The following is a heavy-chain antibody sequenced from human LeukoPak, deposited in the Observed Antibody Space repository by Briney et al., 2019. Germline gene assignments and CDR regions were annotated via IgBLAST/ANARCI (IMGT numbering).Heavy chain of an antibody. J-gene: IGHJ4*02. CDR2: IYYSGST. V-gene: IGHV4-59*01. CDR3: ATHHLGGYFDY. CDR1: GGSISSYY. D-gene: IGHD4-23*01. Sequence: SETLSLTCTVSGGSISSYYWSWIRQPPGRGLEWIGYIYYSGSTNYNPSLKSRVTISVDTSKNQFSLKLSSVTAADTAVYYCATHHLGGYFDYWGQGTLVTVSS.